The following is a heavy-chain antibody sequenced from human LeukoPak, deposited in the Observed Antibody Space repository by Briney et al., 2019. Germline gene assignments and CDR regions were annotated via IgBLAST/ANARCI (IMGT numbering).Heavy chain of an antibody. V-gene: IGHV1-2*02. CDR3: ARTREYSSSWYFPPFDP. J-gene: IGHJ5*02. CDR2: INPNSGRT. CDR1: GYTFTGYY. D-gene: IGHD6-13*01. Sequence: ASVKVSCNASGYTFTGYYMNWVRQAPGQGLEWMGWINPNSGRTSYARNFQGRVIMTRDPSINTAYMELSGLTSNDTAVYYCARTREYSSSWYFPPFDPWGQGTLVTISS.